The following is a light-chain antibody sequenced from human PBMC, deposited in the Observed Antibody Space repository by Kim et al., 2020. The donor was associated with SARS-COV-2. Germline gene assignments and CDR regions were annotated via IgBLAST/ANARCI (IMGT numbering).Light chain of an antibody. Sequence: SYELTQPPSVSVSPGQTASITCPGDNLGDKFVCWYQQKPGQSPILLIYRNSKRPSGIPERFSGSNSGNTATLTISGAQAVDEADYYCQAWASRSWVFGGGTQLTVL. CDR2: RNS. J-gene: IGLJ3*02. V-gene: IGLV3-1*01. CDR3: QAWASRSWV. CDR1: NLGDKF.